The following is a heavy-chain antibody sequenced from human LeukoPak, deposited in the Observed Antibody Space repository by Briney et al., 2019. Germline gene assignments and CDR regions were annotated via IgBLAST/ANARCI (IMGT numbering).Heavy chain of an antibody. CDR2: IYYSGST. J-gene: IGHJ3*02. V-gene: IGHV4-59*11. CDR1: GASINSHY. D-gene: IGHD3-10*01. CDR3: ARGPGSVVRGVIFAFDI. Sequence: PSETLSLTCTVSGASINSHYWSWIRQPAGKGLEWIGYIYYSGSTNYNPSLKSRVTISVDTSKNQFSLKLSSVTAADTAVYYCARGPGSVVRGVIFAFDIWGQGTMVTVSS.